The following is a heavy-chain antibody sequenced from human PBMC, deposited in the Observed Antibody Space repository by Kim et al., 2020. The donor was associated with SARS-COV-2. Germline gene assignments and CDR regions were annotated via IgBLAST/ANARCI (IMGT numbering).Heavy chain of an antibody. V-gene: IGHV3-30*18. J-gene: IGHJ4*02. D-gene: IGHD1-26*01. CDR3: AKDPHLISGSDSGRVD. Sequence: GGSLRLSCAASGFTFSSSGMHWVRQAPGKGLEWVAVISYNRSNKYYADSVKGRFTISRDNSKNTLYLQMNSLRAEDTAVYYCAKDPHLISGSDSGRVDWGQGTLVTASS. CDR1: GFTFSSSG. CDR2: ISYNRSNK.